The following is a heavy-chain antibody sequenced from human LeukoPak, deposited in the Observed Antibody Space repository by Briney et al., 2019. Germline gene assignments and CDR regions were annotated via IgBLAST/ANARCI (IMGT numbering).Heavy chain of an antibody. J-gene: IGHJ6*02. V-gene: IGHV3-30-3*01. CDR1: GFTFSSYA. D-gene: IGHD2-2*01. CDR2: ISYDGSNK. Sequence: PGRSLRLSCAASGFTFSSYAMHWVRQAPGKGLEWVAVISYDGSNKYYADSVKGRFTISRDNSKNTLYLQMNSLRAEDTAVYYCARDTLYCSSTSCQTYYYGMDVWGQGTTVTVSS. CDR3: ARDTLYCSSTSCQTYYYGMDV.